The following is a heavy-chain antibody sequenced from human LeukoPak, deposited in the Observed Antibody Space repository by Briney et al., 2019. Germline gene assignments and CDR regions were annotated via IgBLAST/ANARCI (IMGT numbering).Heavy chain of an antibody. CDR3: ARVGPTTRIIDY. D-gene: IGHD1-26*01. V-gene: IGHV3-23*01. Sequence: PGGSLRLSCTASGFTYSNYAMTWVRQAPGEGLEWVSAISSGGDTTYYAESVKGRFTISRDNSKTTLYLQMDSLRAEDTAVYYCARVGPTTRIIDYWGQGTLVTVSS. CDR2: ISSGGDTT. CDR1: GFTYSNYA. J-gene: IGHJ4*02.